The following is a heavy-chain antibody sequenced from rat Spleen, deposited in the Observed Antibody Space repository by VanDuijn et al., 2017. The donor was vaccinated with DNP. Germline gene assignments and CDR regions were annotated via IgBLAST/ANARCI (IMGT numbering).Heavy chain of an antibody. CDR3: ARWYSSGFCFDY. V-gene: IGHV5S10*01. Sequence: EVQLVESGGDFVQPGRSLRLSCAASGFTFSAYNMAWVRQATKKALEWGATITYDGSRTYYRDSVKGRFTISRANSESTLFLQMNSLRSEDMATYYCARWYSSGFCFDYWGQGVMVTVSS. J-gene: IGHJ2*01. D-gene: IGHD4-3*01. CDR2: ITYDGSRT. CDR1: GFTFSAYN.